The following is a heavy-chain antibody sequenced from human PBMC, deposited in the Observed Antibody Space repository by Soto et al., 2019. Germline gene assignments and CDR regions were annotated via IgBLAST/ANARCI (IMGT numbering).Heavy chain of an antibody. D-gene: IGHD1-1*01. CDR3: ARGLSEISFHPENTTGGFDS. V-gene: IGHV4-34*01. CDR1: GGSFSGYY. CDR2: INHSGST. J-gene: IGHJ5*01. Sequence: SETLSLTCAVYGGSFSGYYWSWIRQPPGKGLEWIGEINHSGSTNYNPSLKSRVTISVDTSKNQFSLKLSSVTAADTAVYYCARGLSEISFHPENTTGGFDSWGQGTLVTVSS.